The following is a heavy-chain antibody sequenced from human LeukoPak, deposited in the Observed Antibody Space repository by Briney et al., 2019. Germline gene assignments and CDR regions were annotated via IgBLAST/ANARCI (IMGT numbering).Heavy chain of an antibody. Sequence: GGSLRLSCAASGFTFSSYWMSWVRQAPGKGLEWVANIKQDGSEKYYVDSVKGRFTISRDNAKNSLYLQMNSLRAEDTAVYYCAGGSDSRWWEYWGQGTLVTVSS. V-gene: IGHV3-7*01. CDR2: IKQDGSEK. CDR1: GFTFSSYW. J-gene: IGHJ4*02. D-gene: IGHD5-12*01. CDR3: AGGSDSRWWEY.